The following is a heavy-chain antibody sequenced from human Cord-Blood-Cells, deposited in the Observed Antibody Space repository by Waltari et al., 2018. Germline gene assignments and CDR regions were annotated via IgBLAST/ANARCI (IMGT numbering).Heavy chain of an antibody. CDR2: IRYDGINK. D-gene: IGHD2-8*01. J-gene: IGHJ4*02. V-gene: IGHV3-30*02. Sequence: QVQLVESGGGVVQPGGSLRLSCAASGFTFSSYGMHWVRQAPGKGLEWVAFIRYDGINKYYADSGKGRVTISRDNSKNTLYLQMNSLRAEDTAVYYCAKGKNGDYWGQGTLVTVSS. CDR3: AKGKNGDY. CDR1: GFTFSSYG.